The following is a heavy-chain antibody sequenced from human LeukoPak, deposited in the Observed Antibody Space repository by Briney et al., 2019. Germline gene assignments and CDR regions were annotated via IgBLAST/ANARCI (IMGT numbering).Heavy chain of an antibody. CDR3: ARDVAVAGTGAFDY. CDR2: ISSSSSYI. D-gene: IGHD6-19*01. J-gene: IGHJ4*02. V-gene: IGHV3-21*01. Sequence: GGSLRLSCAASGFTFSSYSMNWVRQALGKGLEWVSSISSSSSYIYYADSVKGRFTISRDNAKNSLYLQMNSLRAEDTAVYYCARDVAVAGTGAFDYWGQGTLVTVSS. CDR1: GFTFSSYS.